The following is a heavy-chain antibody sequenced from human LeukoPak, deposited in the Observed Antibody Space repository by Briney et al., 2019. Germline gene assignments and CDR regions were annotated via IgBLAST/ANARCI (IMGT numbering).Heavy chain of an antibody. CDR3: ARDKFGGSMAGSNFDY. J-gene: IGHJ4*02. CDR1: GFTVSSNY. D-gene: IGHD6-19*01. V-gene: IGHV3-66*01. CDR2: IYSGGST. Sequence: GGSLRLSCAASGFTVSSNYMSWVRQTPGKGLEWVSVIYSGGSTYYADSVQGRFTISRDNSKNTLYLQMNSLRAEDTAVYYCARDKFGGSMAGSNFDYWGQGTLVTVSS.